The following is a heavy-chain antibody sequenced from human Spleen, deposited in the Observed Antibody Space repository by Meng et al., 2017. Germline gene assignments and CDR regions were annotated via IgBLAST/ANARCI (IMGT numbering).Heavy chain of an antibody. V-gene: IGHV3-48*03. D-gene: IGHD6-19*01. CDR3: ARDWGSSGWYGLDY. CDR2: ISSSSSTI. CDR1: GFTFSSYE. J-gene: IGHJ4*02. Sequence: GESPKISCAASGFTFSSYEMNWVRQAQGKGLEWVSYISSSSSTIFYADSVKGRFTITRDNAKNSLSLQMNSLGAEDTAVLYCARDWGSSGWYGLDYWGQGTLVTVSS.